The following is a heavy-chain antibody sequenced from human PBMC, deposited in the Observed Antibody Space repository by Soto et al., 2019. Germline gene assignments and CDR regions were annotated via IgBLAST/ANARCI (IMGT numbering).Heavy chain of an antibody. D-gene: IGHD1-20*01. V-gene: IGHV4-39*01. J-gene: IGHJ4*02. CDR1: GGSISGSYYY. CDR3: ATSQKGYNWNYFDH. CDR2: VFYTGFT. Sequence: SETLSLTCAVSGGSISGSYYYWAWLRQSPGKGPEWIGSVFYTGFTSYNPSLESRVSVSVDTSKSQFPLKLSAVTAADTAVYYCATSQKGYNWNYFDHWGQGALVTVSS.